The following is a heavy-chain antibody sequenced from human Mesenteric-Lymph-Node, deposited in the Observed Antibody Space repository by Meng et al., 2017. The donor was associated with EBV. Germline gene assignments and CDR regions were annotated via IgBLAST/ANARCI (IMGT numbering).Heavy chain of an antibody. CDR2: IYYSGST. CDR3: ARAHSHPAILDY. Sequence: QLRRQEPGPGLVKPSGTLSLTCSVSGGSISSSIYYWGWIRQPPGKGLEWIGSIYYSGSTYYNPSLQSRVTISVDTSKNQFSLKLSSVTAADTAVYYCARAHSHPAILDYWGQGTLVTVSS. D-gene: IGHD2-2*01. J-gene: IGHJ4*02. V-gene: IGHV4-39*07. CDR1: GGSISSSIYY.